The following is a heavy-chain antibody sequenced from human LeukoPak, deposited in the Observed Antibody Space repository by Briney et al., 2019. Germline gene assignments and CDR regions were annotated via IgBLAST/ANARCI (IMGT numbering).Heavy chain of an antibody. CDR2: IIAIFDTA. CDR3: ATAVVARGYYFDY. CDR1: GGTFSSYA. J-gene: IGHJ4*02. Sequence: EVSCKASGGTFSSYAISWVRQAPGQGLEWMGGIIAIFDTANYAQKFQGRVTITADESTSTAYMELSSLRSEDTAVYYCATAVVARGYYFDYWGQGTLVTVSS. D-gene: IGHD2-15*01. V-gene: IGHV1-69*01.